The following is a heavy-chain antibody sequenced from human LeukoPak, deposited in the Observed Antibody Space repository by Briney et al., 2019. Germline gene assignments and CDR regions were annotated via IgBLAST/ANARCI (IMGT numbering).Heavy chain of an antibody. J-gene: IGHJ5*02. Sequence: PGRSLRLSCAASGFTFDDYAMHWVRQAPGKGLEWVSGISWNSGSIGYADSVKGRFTISRDNAKNSLYLQMNSLRAEDTALYYCAKDNSRAAGTVRRFDPWGQGTLVTVSS. CDR3: AKDNSRAAGTVRRFDP. D-gene: IGHD6-13*01. CDR1: GFTFDDYA. V-gene: IGHV3-9*01. CDR2: ISWNSGSI.